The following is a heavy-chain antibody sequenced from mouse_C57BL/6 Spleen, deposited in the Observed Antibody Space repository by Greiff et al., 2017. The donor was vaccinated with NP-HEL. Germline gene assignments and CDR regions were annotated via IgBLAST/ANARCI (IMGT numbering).Heavy chain of an antibody. CDR3: ARVHYYGSSYGYFDV. D-gene: IGHD1-1*01. CDR1: GFTFSDYY. CDR2: INYDGSST. V-gene: IGHV5-16*01. J-gene: IGHJ1*03. Sequence: EVKLMESEGGLVQPGSSMKLSCTASGFTFSDYYMAWVRQVPEKGLEWVANINYDGSSTYYLDSLKSRFIISRDNAKNILYLQMSSLKSEDTATYYCARVHYYGSSYGYFDVWGTGTTVTVSS.